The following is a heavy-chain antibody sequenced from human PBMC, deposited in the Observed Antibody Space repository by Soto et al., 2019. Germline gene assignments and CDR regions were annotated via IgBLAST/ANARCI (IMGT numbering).Heavy chain of an antibody. V-gene: IGHV4-34*01. CDR1: GGSFSGYY. CDR2: INHSGST. Sequence: SETLSLTCAVYGGSFSGYYWSWIRQPPGKGLEWIGEINHSGSTNYNPSLKSRVTISVDTSKNQFSLKLSSVTAADTAVYYCARASRYYDFWSGSRIFDPWGQGTLVTVSS. D-gene: IGHD3-3*01. J-gene: IGHJ5*01. CDR3: ARASRYYDFWSGSRIFDP.